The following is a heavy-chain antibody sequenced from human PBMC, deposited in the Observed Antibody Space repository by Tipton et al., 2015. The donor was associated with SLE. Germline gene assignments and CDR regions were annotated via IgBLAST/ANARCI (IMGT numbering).Heavy chain of an antibody. J-gene: IGHJ4*02. Sequence: SLRLSCAASGFTFSSYSMNWVRQAPGKGLEWVSSISTSSNYIYYADSVKGRFTISRDNAKNSLYLQMNSLRAEDTAVYYCARDPGGSYPYFDYWGQGTLVTVSS. CDR2: ISTSSNYI. V-gene: IGHV3-21*01. CDR1: GFTFSSYS. CDR3: ARDPGGSYPYFDY. D-gene: IGHD1-26*01.